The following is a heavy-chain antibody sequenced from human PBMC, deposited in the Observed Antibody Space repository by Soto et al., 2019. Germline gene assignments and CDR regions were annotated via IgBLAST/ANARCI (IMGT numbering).Heavy chain of an antibody. V-gene: IGHV2-5*02. CDR3: AHRGGPTSGLNY. CDR2: IYWDDDK. J-gene: IGHJ4*02. D-gene: IGHD6-19*01. CDR1: GFSLSTSGVG. Sequence: QITVKESGPMLVKPTQTLTLTCTFSGFSLSTSGVGVGWIRQPPGKALECLALIYWDDDKRYSPSLKSRLTITKDTSKNQVVLTMTNMDPVDTATYYCAHRGGPTSGLNYWGQGTLVTVSS.